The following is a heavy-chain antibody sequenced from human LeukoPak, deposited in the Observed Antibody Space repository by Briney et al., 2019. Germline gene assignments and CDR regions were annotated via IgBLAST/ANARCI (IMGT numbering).Heavy chain of an antibody. CDR1: GDSVSSNSAA. CDR2: TYYRSKWYN. J-gene: IGHJ6*03. V-gene: IGHV6-1*01. Sequence: SQTLSLTCDISGDSVSSNSAAWNWIRQSPSRGLEWLGRTYYRSKWYNDYAVSVKSRITINPDTSKNQFSLQLSSVTPEDTAVYYCARGDRWGTSANYYYYMDVWGKGTTVTVSS. CDR3: ARGDRWGTSANYYYYMDV. D-gene: IGHD3-16*01.